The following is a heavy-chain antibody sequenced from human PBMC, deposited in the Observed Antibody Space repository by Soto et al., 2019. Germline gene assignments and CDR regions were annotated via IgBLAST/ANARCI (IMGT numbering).Heavy chain of an antibody. CDR2: IIPIFGTA. J-gene: IGHJ4*02. CDR1: GGTFSSYA. D-gene: IGHD3-22*01. V-gene: IGHV1-69*13. CDR3: ASRDHYYDSSGYYGDY. Sequence: SVKVSCKASGGTFSSYAISWVRQAPGQGLEWMGGIIPIFGTANYAQKFQGRVTITADESTSTAYMELSSLRSEDTAVYYCASRDHYYDSSGYYGDYWGQGTLVTVS.